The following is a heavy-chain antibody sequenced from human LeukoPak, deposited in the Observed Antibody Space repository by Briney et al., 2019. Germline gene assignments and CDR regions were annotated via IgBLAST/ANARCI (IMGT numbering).Heavy chain of an antibody. V-gene: IGHV3-23*01. J-gene: IGHJ4*02. CDR1: GFTFSTYA. Sequence: GGSLRLSCAASGFTFSTYAMSWVRQAPGKGPEWVSGISGSGDSTYYADSVKGRFTISRDNSKTTLYLQMNSLRAEDTAVYYCAKDFRCSSTSCLDFDYWGQGTLVTVSS. CDR2: ISGSGDST. D-gene: IGHD2-2*01. CDR3: AKDFRCSSTSCLDFDY.